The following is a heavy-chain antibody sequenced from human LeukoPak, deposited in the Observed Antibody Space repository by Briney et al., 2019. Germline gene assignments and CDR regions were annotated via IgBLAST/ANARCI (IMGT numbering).Heavy chain of an antibody. V-gene: IGHV3-23*01. CDR2: ISSSGGST. Sequence: PGGSLRLSCAASGFTFSSYAMSWVRQAPGKGLEWVSAISSSGGSTYYADSVKGRFTISRDNSKNTLYLQMNSLRAEDTAVYYCAKDGKYYYDSSGYYYHWGQGTLVTVSS. J-gene: IGHJ5*02. CDR3: AKDGKYYYDSSGYYYH. D-gene: IGHD3-22*01. CDR1: GFTFSSYA.